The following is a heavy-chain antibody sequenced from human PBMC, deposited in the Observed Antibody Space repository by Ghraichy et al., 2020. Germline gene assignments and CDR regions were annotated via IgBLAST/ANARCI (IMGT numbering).Heavy chain of an antibody. J-gene: IGHJ4*02. Sequence: GGLRLSCAASGFTFYTYAMSWVRQAPGKGLEWVSAISGSGRRIYYADSVKGRFTISRDDSKNTLYLQMNSLRAEDTAVYFCANQQLPNDYWGQGTLVTVSS. D-gene: IGHD5-24*01. V-gene: IGHV3-23*01. CDR1: GFTFYTYA. CDR2: ISGSGRRI. CDR3: ANQQLPNDY.